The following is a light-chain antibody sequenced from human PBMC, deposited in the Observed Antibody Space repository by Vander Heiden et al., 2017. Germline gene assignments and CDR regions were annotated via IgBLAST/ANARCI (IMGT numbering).Light chain of an antibody. J-gene: IGKJ1*01. CDR2: KAS. Sequence: DIQMTQSPSTLSASVGDRVTITCRASQSISSWLAWYQQKPGKAPKLLIYKASSLESGVPSRFSGSGSGTEFTLTISSLQPDDFATYYCQQVNSYSCTFGQGTKVEIK. V-gene: IGKV1-5*03. CDR3: QQVNSYSCT. CDR1: QSISSW.